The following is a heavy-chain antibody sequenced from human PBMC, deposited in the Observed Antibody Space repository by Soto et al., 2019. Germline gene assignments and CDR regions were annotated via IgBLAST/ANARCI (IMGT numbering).Heavy chain of an antibody. Sequence: QVQLQQWGAGLLKPSETLSLTCAVYGGSFSGYYWSWIRQPPGKGLEWIGEINYSGSTNYNPSLKSRVTISVDTSKNQFSLKLSSVTAADTAVYYCARGRHCSGGSCYFDYWGQGTLVTVSS. V-gene: IGHV4-34*01. J-gene: IGHJ4*02. CDR2: INYSGST. D-gene: IGHD2-15*01. CDR1: GGSFSGYY. CDR3: ARGRHCSGGSCYFDY.